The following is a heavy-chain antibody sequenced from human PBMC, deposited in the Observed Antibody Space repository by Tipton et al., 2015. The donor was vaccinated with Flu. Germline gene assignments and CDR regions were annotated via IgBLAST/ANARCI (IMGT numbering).Heavy chain of an antibody. CDR1: GGSISSSSYY. D-gene: IGHD1-1*01. CDR3: ARHGYNWNDEPTRHDAFDI. Sequence: TLSLTCTVSGGSISSSSYYWGWIRQPPGKGLEWIGSIYYSGSTYYNPSLKSRVTISVDTSKNQFSLKLSSVTAADTAVYYCARHGYNWNDEPTRHDAFDIWGQGTMVTVSS. J-gene: IGHJ3*02. CDR2: IYYSGST. V-gene: IGHV4-39*01.